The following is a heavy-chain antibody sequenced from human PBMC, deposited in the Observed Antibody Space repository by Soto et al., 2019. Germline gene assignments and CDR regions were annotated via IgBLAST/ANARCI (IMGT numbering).Heavy chain of an antibody. CDR2: IYYTGST. J-gene: IGHJ4*02. Sequence: QLQLQESGSGLVKPSQTLSLTCAVSGGSISSGVYSWGWIRQAPGKGLEWIGYIYYTGSTKYNASLESRITISIDTSKNQFSLKLNSVIAADTAVYYCAREGAYNQDSSGYELDYWGQGTLVIVSS. V-gene: IGHV4-30-4*07. CDR3: AREGAYNQDSSGYELDY. CDR1: GGSISSGVYS. D-gene: IGHD3-22*01.